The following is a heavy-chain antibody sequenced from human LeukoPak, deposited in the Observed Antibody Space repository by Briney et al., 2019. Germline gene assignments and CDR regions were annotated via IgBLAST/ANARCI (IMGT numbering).Heavy chain of an antibody. J-gene: IGHJ4*02. Sequence: SQTLSLTCAISGDSVSSNSVTWNWIRQSPSRGLEWLGRTYYRSTWYNDYAVSVRGRITVNPDTSKNQFSLQLNSVTPEDTAVYYCGRDRGDLLDYWGQGTLVTVSS. CDR1: GDSVSSNSVT. CDR2: TYYRSTWYN. D-gene: IGHD3-16*01. CDR3: GRDRGDLLDY. V-gene: IGHV6-1*01.